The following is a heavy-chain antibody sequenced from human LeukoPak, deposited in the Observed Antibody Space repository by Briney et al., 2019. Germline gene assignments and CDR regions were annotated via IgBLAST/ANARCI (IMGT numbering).Heavy chain of an antibody. Sequence: ASVKVSCKASGYTFTSYGISWVRQAPGQGLEWMGWISAYNGNTNYAQKLQGRDTMTTDTSTSTAYMELRSLRSDNTAVYYCARVGDYYDSSGGVHWFDPWGQGTLVTVSS. CDR3: ARVGDYYDSSGGVHWFDP. CDR1: GYTFTSYG. J-gene: IGHJ5*02. CDR2: ISAYNGNT. V-gene: IGHV1-18*01. D-gene: IGHD3-22*01.